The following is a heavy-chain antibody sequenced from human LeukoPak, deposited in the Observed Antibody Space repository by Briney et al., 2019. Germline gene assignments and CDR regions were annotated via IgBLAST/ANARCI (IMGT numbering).Heavy chain of an antibody. J-gene: IGHJ3*02. CDR2: IYYTGGT. CDR1: GGSISSSSYY. CDR3: ARAPGAFDI. Sequence: SETLSLTCSVSGGSISSSSYYWAWIRQHPGKGLEWIGYIYYTGGTHYNPSLKSRLTISVDTSENHFSLKLSSVTAADTAIYFCARAPGAFDIWGQGTMVTVSS. V-gene: IGHV4-31*03.